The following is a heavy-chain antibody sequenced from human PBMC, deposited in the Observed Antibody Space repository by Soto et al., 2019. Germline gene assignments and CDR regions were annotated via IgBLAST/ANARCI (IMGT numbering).Heavy chain of an antibody. CDR2: IYYSGST. D-gene: IGHD2-21*02. CDR3: ARVVVTTGRSWYFDL. Sequence: QVQLQESGPGLVKPSQTLSLTCTVSGGSISSGGYYWSWIRQHPAKGLEWIGYIYYSGSTYYNPSLKSRVTISVDTSKNQFSLKLSSVTAADTAVYYCARVVVTTGRSWYFDLWGRGTLVTVSS. CDR1: GGSISSGGYY. V-gene: IGHV4-31*03. J-gene: IGHJ2*01.